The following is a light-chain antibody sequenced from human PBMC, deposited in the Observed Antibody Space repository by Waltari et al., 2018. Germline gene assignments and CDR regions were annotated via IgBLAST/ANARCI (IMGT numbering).Light chain of an antibody. CDR2: EVY. CDR1: RRDVGGYNY. CDR3: SSYASTNSHV. V-gene: IGLV2-14*01. J-gene: IGLJ1*01. Sequence: QSALTQPASVSGSPGQSISISCTGTRRDVGGYNYFSWYQQHPGKAPKLVIFEVYNRPSGVSDRFSGSKSGNTASLTISGLQADDESDYYCSSYASTNSHVFGTGTRVTVL.